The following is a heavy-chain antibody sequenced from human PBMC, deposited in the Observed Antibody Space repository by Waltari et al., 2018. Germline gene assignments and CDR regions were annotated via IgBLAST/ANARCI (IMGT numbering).Heavy chain of an antibody. CDR2: INRAGSST. V-gene: IGHV3-74*01. CDR1: GFTFTRYR. CDR3: TRALWLGELYDY. J-gene: IGHJ4*02. Sequence: EVQLDESGGGLVQPGGSLRLSCSASGFTFTRYRRNWVRQCPGKGLGWVERINRAGSSTTYADAVKGRFTISRDNAKTTVYLQINSLRVEDTAVYYCTRALWLGELYDYWGQGTLVTVSS. D-gene: IGHD3-10*01.